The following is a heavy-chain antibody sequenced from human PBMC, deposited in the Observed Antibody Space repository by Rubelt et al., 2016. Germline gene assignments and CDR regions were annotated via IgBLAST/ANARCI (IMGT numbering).Heavy chain of an antibody. D-gene: IGHD6-13*01. CDR2: IYYSGST. CDR3: ARHSAVPLAAAGHFDY. V-gene: IGHV4-39*07. J-gene: IGHJ4*02. Sequence: QLQLQESGPGLVKPSETLSFTCTVSGDSLSSSSYRWGWIRQPPGKGLEWIGTIYYSGSTNYNPSLKSRVTISVDTSKNQFSLKLSAGTAADTAVYYCARHSAVPLAAAGHFDYWGQGTLVTVSS. CDR1: GDSLSSSSYR.